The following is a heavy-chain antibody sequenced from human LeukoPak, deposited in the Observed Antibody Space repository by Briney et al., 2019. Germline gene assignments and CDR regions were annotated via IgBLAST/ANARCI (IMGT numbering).Heavy chain of an antibody. D-gene: IGHD3-22*01. CDR2: IYSGGST. J-gene: IGHJ4*02. Sequence: PGGSLRLSCAASGFTVSSNYMSWVRQAPGKGLEWVSVIYSGGSTYYADSVKGRFTISRDNSKNTLYLQMNSLRAEDTAVYYCARVEYYDSSGSLDYRGQGTLVTVSS. CDR1: GFTVSSNY. CDR3: ARVEYYDSSGSLDY. V-gene: IGHV3-66*01.